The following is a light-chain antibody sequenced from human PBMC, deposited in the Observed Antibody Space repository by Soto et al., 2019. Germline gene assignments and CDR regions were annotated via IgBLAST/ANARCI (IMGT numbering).Light chain of an antibody. V-gene: IGLV1-40*01. CDR2: GNS. CDR3: QCYASSLSGSRV. CDR1: SSNIGAGYD. J-gene: IGLJ2*01. Sequence: QAVVTQPPSVSGAPGQRVTISCTGSSSNIGAGYDVHWYQQLPGTAPKLLISGNSNRPSGVADRFSGSKSGTSASLALTGIGAEDEADYYCQCYASSLSGSRVFGGGTKVTVL.